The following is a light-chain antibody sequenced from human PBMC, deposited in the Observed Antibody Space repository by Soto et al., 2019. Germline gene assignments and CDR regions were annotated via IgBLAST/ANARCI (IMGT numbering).Light chain of an antibody. CDR1: QSVSSNY. J-gene: IGKJ1*01. CDR3: QQYSSYST. V-gene: IGKV3-20*01. CDR2: VAS. Sequence: IVLTQSPGTLSSSPGERATLSCRASQSVSSNYLAWYQQKPGQAPRLLIYVASSRATGIPDRFSGSGSGTDFTLTISRLEPEDFATYYCQQYSSYSTFGQGTKVDIK.